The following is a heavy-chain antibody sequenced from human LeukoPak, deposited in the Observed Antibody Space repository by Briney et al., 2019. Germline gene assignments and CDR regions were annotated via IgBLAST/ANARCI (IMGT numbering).Heavy chain of an antibody. CDR2: IYYSGST. V-gene: IGHV4-59*01. J-gene: IGHJ3*02. D-gene: IGHD3-3*01. CDR1: GGSMSSYY. Sequence: SETLSLTCTVSGGSMSSYYWRWLRQPPGKGLEWIGFIYYSGSTNYNTSLERRVTISVDTSKKQFSLKMRSVTAADTAVYYCARPQRGYYTYGGFDIWGQGTMVTVSS. CDR3: ARPQRGYYTYGGFDI.